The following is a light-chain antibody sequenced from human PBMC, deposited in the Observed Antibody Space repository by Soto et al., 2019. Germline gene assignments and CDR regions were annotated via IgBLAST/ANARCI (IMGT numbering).Light chain of an antibody. Sequence: EIVLTQSPGTLSLSPGERATLSCRASQSVSNNYLAWYQQKPGQAPRLLIYGASNRATGIPDRFSGSGSGTDFTLTISSLEPEDFAVYHCQQRSNWPPITFGQGTRLEIK. CDR2: GAS. CDR3: QQRSNWPPIT. CDR1: QSVSNNY. J-gene: IGKJ5*01. V-gene: IGKV3D-20*02.